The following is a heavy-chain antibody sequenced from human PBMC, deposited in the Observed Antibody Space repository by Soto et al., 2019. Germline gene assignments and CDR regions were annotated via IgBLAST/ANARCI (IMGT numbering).Heavy chain of an antibody. J-gene: IGHJ3*02. V-gene: IGHV1-69*02. Sequence: GASVKVSCKASGGTFSSYTISWVRQAPGQGLEWMGRIIPILGIANYAQKFQGRVTITADKSTSTAYMELSSLRSEDTAVYYCAKEAYCSGGSCYLGAFDIWGQGTMVTVSS. CDR1: GGTFSSYT. D-gene: IGHD2-15*01. CDR3: AKEAYCSGGSCYLGAFDI. CDR2: IIPILGIA.